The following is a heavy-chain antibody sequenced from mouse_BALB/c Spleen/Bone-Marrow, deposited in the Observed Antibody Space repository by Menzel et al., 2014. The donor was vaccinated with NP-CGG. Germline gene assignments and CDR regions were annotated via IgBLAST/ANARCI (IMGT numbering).Heavy chain of an antibody. J-gene: IGHJ4*01. CDR3: ARDGNYAMDY. Sequence: EVQGVESGPGLVKPSQTESLTCTVTGISITTGNYRWSWIRQFPGNKLEWIGYMYYSGTITYNPSLTSRTAITRDTSKNQFFLEMNSLTAEDTATYYCARDGNYAMDYWGQGTSVTVSS. CDR2: MYYSGTI. V-gene: IGHV3-5*02. D-gene: IGHD1-1*02. CDR1: GISITTGNYR.